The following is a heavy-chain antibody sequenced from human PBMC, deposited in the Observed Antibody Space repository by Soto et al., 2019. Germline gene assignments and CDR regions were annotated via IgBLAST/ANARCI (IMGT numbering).Heavy chain of an antibody. D-gene: IGHD5-18*01. CDR2: LSRSGSTI. J-gene: IGHJ4*02. CDR1: GYTLSHYY. V-gene: IGHV3-11*01. CDR3: SRGTVMVTSVGL. Sequence: GGSLRISCAASGYTLSHYYMSWIRQSPGKGRERVPYLSRSGSTIYYADSLKGRFTISRHNAKNSLYMQMNSLKAEDTAVTSCSRGTVMVTSVGLWAQGTLVTVSA.